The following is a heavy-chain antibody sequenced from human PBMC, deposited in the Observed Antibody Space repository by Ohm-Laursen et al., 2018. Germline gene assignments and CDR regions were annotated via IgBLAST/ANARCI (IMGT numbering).Heavy chain of an antibody. V-gene: IGHV3-11*01. CDR2: ISNSGSNT. J-gene: IGHJ3*02. CDR3: ARAWRDGFDI. Sequence: SLRLSCAASGFTFNNYAVTWIRQAPGKGLEWVSYISNSGSNTYYADSVKGRFTISRDNAKDSLYLQMNSLRAEDTAVYYCARAWRDGFDIWGQGTVVTVSS. CDR1: GFTFNNYA.